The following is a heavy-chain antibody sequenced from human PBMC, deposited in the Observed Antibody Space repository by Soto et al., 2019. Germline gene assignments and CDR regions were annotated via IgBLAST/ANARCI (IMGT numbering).Heavy chain of an antibody. V-gene: IGHV3-23*01. D-gene: IGHD3-22*01. CDR1: GFTFSSYA. J-gene: IGHJ4*01. Sequence: QPGGSLRLSCAASGFTFSSYAMSWVRQAPGKGLEWVSAISGSGGSTYYADSVKGRFTISRDNSKNTLYLQMNSLRAEDTAVYYCAKATPYYYDGSGYYFDYWGHGTLVTVSS. CDR2: ISGSGGST. CDR3: AKATPYYYDGSGYYFDY.